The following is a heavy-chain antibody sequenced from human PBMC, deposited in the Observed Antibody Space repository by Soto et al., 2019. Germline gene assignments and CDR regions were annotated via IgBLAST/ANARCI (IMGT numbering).Heavy chain of an antibody. Sequence: EVQLVESGGGLVKPGGSLRLSCAASGFTFSSYSMNWVRQAPGKGLEWVSSISSSSSYIYYADSVKGRFTISRDNAKNSLYLQMNSLRAEDTAVYYCARGRGGYCSGGSCYSIDHAFGIWGQGTMVTVSS. CDR3: ARGRGGYCSGGSCYSIDHAFGI. J-gene: IGHJ3*02. V-gene: IGHV3-21*01. D-gene: IGHD2-15*01. CDR2: ISSSSSYI. CDR1: GFTFSSYS.